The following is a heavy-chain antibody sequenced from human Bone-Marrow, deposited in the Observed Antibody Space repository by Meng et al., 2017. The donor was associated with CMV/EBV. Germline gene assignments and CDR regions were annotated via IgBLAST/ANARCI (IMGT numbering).Heavy chain of an antibody. CDR3: ARDSFYYYDSSGYAYFDY. Sequence: GSLRLSCTVSGYSISSGYYWGWIRQPPGKGLEWIGSIYYSGSTYYNPSLKSRVTISVDTSKNQFSLKLSSVTAADTAVYYCARDSFYYYDSSGYAYFDYWGQGTLVTVSS. V-gene: IGHV4-38-2*02. CDR1: GYSISSGYY. J-gene: IGHJ4*02. D-gene: IGHD3-22*01. CDR2: IYYSGST.